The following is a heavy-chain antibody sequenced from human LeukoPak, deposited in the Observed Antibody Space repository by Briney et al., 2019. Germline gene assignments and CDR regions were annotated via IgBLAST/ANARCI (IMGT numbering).Heavy chain of an antibody. J-gene: IGHJ3*02. Sequence: SETLSLTCTVSGYSISGGFYWGWIRQPPGKGLEWIGSMYHSGSTYYNPSLKSRVTISVDTSKKQFPLKLNSVTAADTDVYYCARANYYDTSGYSRGAFDIWGQGTMVTVSS. CDR1: GYSISGGFY. CDR2: MYHSGST. CDR3: ARANYYDTSGYSRGAFDI. D-gene: IGHD3-22*01. V-gene: IGHV4-38-2*02.